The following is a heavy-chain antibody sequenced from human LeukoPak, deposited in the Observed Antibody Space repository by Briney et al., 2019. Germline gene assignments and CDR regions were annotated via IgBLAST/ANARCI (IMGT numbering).Heavy chain of an antibody. J-gene: IGHJ4*02. CDR3: QRITIFGVVIDFDY. V-gene: IGHV1-18*01. CDR1: GYNFDIFG. CDR2: ISALNGKS. Sequence: GASVKVSCKASGYNFDIFGMTWVRQAPGQGFEWIGWISALNGKSDYAQNFRGRVTMTTDTSTSTAYMEVRSLSSDDTAVYYCQRITIFGVVIDFDYWGQGTLVTVSS. D-gene: IGHD3-3*01.